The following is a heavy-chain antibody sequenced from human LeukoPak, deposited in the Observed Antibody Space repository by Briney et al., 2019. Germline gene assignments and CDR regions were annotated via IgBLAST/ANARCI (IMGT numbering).Heavy chain of an antibody. D-gene: IGHD2-2*01. V-gene: IGHV1-69*13. CDR2: IIPIFGTA. J-gene: IGHJ4*02. CDR3: AREPDCSSTSCYPFFDY. Sequence: ASVKVSCKASGGTFSSYAISWVRQAPGQGLEWMGGIIPIFGTANYAQKFQGRVTITADESTSTAYMELSSLRSEDTAVYYCAREPDCSSTSCYPFFDYWGQGTLVTVSS. CDR1: GGTFSSYA.